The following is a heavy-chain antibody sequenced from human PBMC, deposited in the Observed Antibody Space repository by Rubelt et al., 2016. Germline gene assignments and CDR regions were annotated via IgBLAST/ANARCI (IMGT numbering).Heavy chain of an antibody. J-gene: IGHJ4*02. CDR1: GESFSGYY. V-gene: IGHV4-34*01. CDR3: VRGVDPAKTGY. D-gene: IGHD5-12*01. CDR2: INHSGST. Sequence: QVQLQQWGAGLLKPSETLSLTCAVYGESFSGYYWSWVRQPPGEGLEWIGEINHSGSTNYNPSLKSRVTISVDTSKNQFPLKRSAVTAADTAVYFCVRGVDPAKTGYWGQGTLVTVSS.